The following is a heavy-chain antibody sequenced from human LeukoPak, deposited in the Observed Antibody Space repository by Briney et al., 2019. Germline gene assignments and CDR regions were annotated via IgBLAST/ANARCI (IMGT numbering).Heavy chain of an antibody. CDR2: ISYDGSNK. V-gene: IGHV3-30*03. J-gene: IGHJ3*02. CDR1: GFTFSSYC. D-gene: IGHD3-3*01. CDR3: ARRFPRNAFDI. Sequence: PGRSLRLSCAASGFTFSSYCMHWVRQAPGKGLEWVAVISYDGSNKYYADSVKGRFTISRDNSKNTLYLQMNSLRAEDTAVYYCARRFPRNAFDIWGQGTMVTVSS.